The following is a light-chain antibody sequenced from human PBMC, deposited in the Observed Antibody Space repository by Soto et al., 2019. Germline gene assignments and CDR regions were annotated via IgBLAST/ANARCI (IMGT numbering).Light chain of an antibody. V-gene: IGKV1-39*01. Sequence: DIQMTQSPASLSASVGDRVTITCRASQTISSYLNWYQQKAGAAPKLLIYSASTLQSGVPSRFSGSGFGIDYTLTISSLQPADFAVYYCQQTFRTPHTFGQGTKLYIK. CDR2: SAS. CDR1: QTISSY. J-gene: IGKJ2*01. CDR3: QQTFRTPHT.